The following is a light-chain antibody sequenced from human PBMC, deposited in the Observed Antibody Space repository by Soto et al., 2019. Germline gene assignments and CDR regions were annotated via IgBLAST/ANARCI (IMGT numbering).Light chain of an antibody. V-gene: IGLV2-14*01. CDR1: SSGVGGYNY. Sequence: QSALTQTASVSGSPGQSITISCTGTSSGVGGYNYVSWYQQHPGKAPKLRIYEVSNRPSGVSNRCSGSKSGNTASLTISGLQAEDEADYYCSSYTSRSTLDYVFGSGTKLTVL. J-gene: IGLJ1*01. CDR2: EVS. CDR3: SSYTSRSTLDYV.